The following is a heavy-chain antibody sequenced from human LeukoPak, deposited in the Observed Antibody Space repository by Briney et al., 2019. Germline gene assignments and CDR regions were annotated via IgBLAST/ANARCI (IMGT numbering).Heavy chain of an antibody. CDR2: IKHDESEK. Sequence: GGSLRLSCAASGFSFNSDWMDWVRQAPGKGLEWVANIKHDESEKNYLDSVKGRFTISRDNSKNTVYLQMNSLRVEDTALYYCVRSLDYWGQGTLVTVSS. J-gene: IGHJ4*02. V-gene: IGHV3-7*03. CDR1: GFSFNSDW. CDR3: VRSLDY.